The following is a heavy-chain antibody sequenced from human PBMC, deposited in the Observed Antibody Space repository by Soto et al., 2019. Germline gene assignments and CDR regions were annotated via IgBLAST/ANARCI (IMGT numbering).Heavy chain of an antibody. J-gene: IGHJ4*02. CDR3: ARGRYYYGSGSPPGDY. V-gene: IGHV4-30-2*01. CDR1: GGSISSGGYS. Sequence: QLQLQESGSGLVKPSQTLSLTCAVSGGSISSGGYSWSWIRQPPGKGLEWIGYIYHSGSTYYNPSLKSRVTISVDRSKNQFSLKLSSVTAADTAVYYCARGRYYYGSGSPPGDYWGQGTLVTVSS. CDR2: IYHSGST. D-gene: IGHD3-10*01.